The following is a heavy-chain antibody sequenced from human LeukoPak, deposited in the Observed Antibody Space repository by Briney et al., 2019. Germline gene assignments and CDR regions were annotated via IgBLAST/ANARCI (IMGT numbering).Heavy chain of an antibody. J-gene: IGHJ4*02. D-gene: IGHD3-22*01. CDR1: GGSISSYY. CDR2: IYYTGST. CDR3: ARGDYYDSSGYYSFDY. V-gene: IGHV4-59*01. Sequence: SETLSLTCTVSGGSISSYYWSWIRQPPGKELEWIGYIYYTGSTNYNPSLKSRVTVSVDTSKNQFSLKLSSVTAADTAVYYCARGDYYDSSGYYSFDYWGQGTLVTVSS.